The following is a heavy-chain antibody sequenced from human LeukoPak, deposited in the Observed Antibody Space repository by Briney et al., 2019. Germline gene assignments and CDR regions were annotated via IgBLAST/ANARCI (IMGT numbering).Heavy chain of an antibody. J-gene: IGHJ5*02. CDR3: ARGPVLLPRRFDP. D-gene: IGHD2/OR15-2a*01. CDR1: GGSFRGYY. Sequence: SETLSLTCAVYGGSFRGYYWSWIRQPPGKGLEWIGEINHSGSTNSNPSLKSRVTMSVDTSKDQFSLKVSSVTAADTAVYYCARGPVLLPRRFDPWGQGTLVTVSS. V-gene: IGHV4-34*01. CDR2: INHSGST.